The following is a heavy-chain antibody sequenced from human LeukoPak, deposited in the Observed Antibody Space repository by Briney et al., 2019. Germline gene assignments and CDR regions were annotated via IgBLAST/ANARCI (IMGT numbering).Heavy chain of an antibody. CDR1: GGSISSNSYY. V-gene: IGHV4-61*02. J-gene: IGHJ4*02. CDR3: ARPGKAYYYGSGSYYPFDY. Sequence: SETLSLTCTVSGGSISSNSYYWSWIRRPAGKGLEWIGRIYTSGSTNYNPSLKSRVTISVDTSKNQFSLKLSSVTAADTAVYYCARPGKAYYYGSGSYYPFDYWGQGTLVTVSS. CDR2: IYTSGST. D-gene: IGHD3-10*01.